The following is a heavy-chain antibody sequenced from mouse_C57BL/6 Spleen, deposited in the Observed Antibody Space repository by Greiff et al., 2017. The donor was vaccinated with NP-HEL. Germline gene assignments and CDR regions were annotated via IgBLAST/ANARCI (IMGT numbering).Heavy chain of an antibody. J-gene: IGHJ2*01. Sequence: VKLVESGAELVKPGASVKISCKASGYAFSSYWMNWVKQRPGKGLEWIGQIYPGDGDTNYNGKFKGKATLTADKSSSTAYMLLSSLTSEDSAVYFCARGTTVVAYYFDYWGQGTTLTVSS. CDR3: ARGTTVVAYYFDY. CDR2: IYPGDGDT. D-gene: IGHD1-1*01. V-gene: IGHV1-80*01. CDR1: GYAFSSYW.